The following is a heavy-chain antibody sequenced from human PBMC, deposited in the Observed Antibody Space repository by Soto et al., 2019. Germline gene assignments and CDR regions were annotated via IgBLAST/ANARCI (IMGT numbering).Heavy chain of an antibody. CDR1: GFTFSSYA. V-gene: IGHV3-23*01. CDR2: ISGSGGST. D-gene: IGHD2-2*01. Sequence: EVQLLESGGGLVQPGGSLRLSCAASGFTFSSYAMSWVRQAPGKGLEWVSAISGSGGSTYYADSVKGRFTISRDNSKNALYLQMNSLRADDTAVYYCAKVRVGCSSTSCYGFDYWGQGTLVTVSS. J-gene: IGHJ4*02. CDR3: AKVRVGCSSTSCYGFDY.